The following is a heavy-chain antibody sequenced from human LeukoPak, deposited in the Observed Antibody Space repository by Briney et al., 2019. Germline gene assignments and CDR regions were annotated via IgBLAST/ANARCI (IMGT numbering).Heavy chain of an antibody. CDR2: ISGSGGST. Sequence: PGGSLRLSCAASGFTFSTYAMNWVRQAPGKGLEWVSAISGSGGSTFYADSVKGRFTISRENAKNSLYLQMNSLRAEDTAVYYCARYSGYDHAFDIWGQGTMVTVSS. CDR1: GFTFSTYA. V-gene: IGHV3-23*01. J-gene: IGHJ3*02. CDR3: ARYSGYDHAFDI. D-gene: IGHD5-12*01.